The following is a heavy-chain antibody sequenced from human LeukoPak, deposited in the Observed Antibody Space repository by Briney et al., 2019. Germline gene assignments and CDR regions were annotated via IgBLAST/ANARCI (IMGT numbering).Heavy chain of an antibody. CDR2: VTGSGRDT. CDR1: GFTFINYA. V-gene: IGHV3-23*01. D-gene: IGHD5-18*01. Sequence: PGGSLRLSCAASGFTFINYAMNWVRQAPGRGLEWVSSVTGSGRDTYHADSVKGRFTISRDNSKNTLYLQMNSLRAQDTAMYYCARDSEYSYGSGGFDCWGQGTPVTVSS. J-gene: IGHJ4*02. CDR3: ARDSEYSYGSGGFDC.